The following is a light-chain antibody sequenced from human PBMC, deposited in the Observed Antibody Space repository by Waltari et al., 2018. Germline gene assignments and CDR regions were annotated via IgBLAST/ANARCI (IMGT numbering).Light chain of an antibody. V-gene: IGLV3-21*02. Sequence: SYELTQPPSVSVAPGQTARITCDGDKIGSKNVHWYQHKPGQAPVLVVYDDGDRHSGMAERFSGSKSGNTTALTSSRVDAGDEAEYYWQVWDSGSNHYVFGTVTKVTVL. CDR3: QVWDSGSNHYV. J-gene: IGLJ1*01. CDR2: DDG. CDR1: KIGSKN.